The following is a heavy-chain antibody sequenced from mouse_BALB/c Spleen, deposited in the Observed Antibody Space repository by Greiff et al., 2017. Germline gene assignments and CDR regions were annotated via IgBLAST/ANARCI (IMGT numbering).Heavy chain of an antibody. CDR2: ISSGGSYT. D-gene: IGHD3-1*01. J-gene: IGHJ3*01. CDR1: GFTFSSYA. Sequence: EVKLVESGGGLVQPGGSLKLSCAASGFTFSSYAMSWVRQSPEKRLEWVAEISSGGSYTYYPDTVTGRFTISRDNAKNTLYLEMSSLRSEDTAMYYCARASSGYNWGQGTLVTVSA. V-gene: IGHV5-9-4*01. CDR3: ARASSGYN.